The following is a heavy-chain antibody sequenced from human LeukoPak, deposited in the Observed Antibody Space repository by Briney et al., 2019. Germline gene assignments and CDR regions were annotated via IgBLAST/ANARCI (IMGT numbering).Heavy chain of an antibody. D-gene: IGHD2-15*01. CDR3: ARQRIYCSGGSCYPRWFDP. Sequence: SETLSLTCTVSGSSISSDYYWGWIRQPPGKGLECIGSIYYSGSTYYNPSLKSRVTISVDTSKNQFSLKLSSVTAADTAVYYCARQRIYCSGGSCYPRWFDPWGQGTLVTVSS. V-gene: IGHV4-38-2*02. CDR1: GSSISSDYY. CDR2: IYYSGST. J-gene: IGHJ5*02.